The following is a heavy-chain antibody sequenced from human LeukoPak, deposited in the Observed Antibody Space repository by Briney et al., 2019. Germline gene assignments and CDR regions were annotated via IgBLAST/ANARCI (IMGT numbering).Heavy chain of an antibody. CDR3: ARLRGLGPSDAFDI. D-gene: IGHD2-15*01. J-gene: IGHJ3*02. CDR1: GGSISSSSYY. V-gene: IGHV4-39*01. Sequence: KPSETLSLTCTVSGGSISSSSYYWGWIRQPPGKGLEWIGSIYYSGSTYYNPSLKSRVTISVDTSKNQFSLKLSSVTAADTAVYYCARLRGLGPSDAFDIWGQGTMVTVSS. CDR2: IYYSGST.